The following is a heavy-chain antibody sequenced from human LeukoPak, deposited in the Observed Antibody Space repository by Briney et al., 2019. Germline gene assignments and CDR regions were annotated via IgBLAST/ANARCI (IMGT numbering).Heavy chain of an antibody. Sequence: GGSLRLSCAASGFTFSSYWMSWVRQAPGKGLEWVANIKQDGSEKYYVDSVKGRFTISRDNAKNSLYLQMNSLRAEDTAVYYCARDDYGGGDCYPPGVLDYWGQGTLVTVSS. D-gene: IGHD2-21*02. V-gene: IGHV3-7*01. CDR3: ARDDYGGGDCYPPGVLDY. CDR1: GFTFSSYW. CDR2: IKQDGSEK. J-gene: IGHJ4*02.